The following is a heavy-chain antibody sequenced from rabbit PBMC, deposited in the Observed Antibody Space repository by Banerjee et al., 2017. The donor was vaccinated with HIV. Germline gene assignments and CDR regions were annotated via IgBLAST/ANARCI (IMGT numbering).Heavy chain of an antibody. CDR3: ARDTGTSFSSYGMDL. CDR2: VAAGVSFTS. J-gene: IGHJ6*01. V-gene: IGHV1S40*01. CDR1: GFSFTYIDY. Sequence: QSLEESGGGLVQPGGSLTLSCKASGFSFTYIDYLCWVRQPPGKGPEWIACVAAGVSFTSYYATWAKGRFTISKTSSTTVTLQMTSLTVADTATYFCARDTGTSFSSYGMDLWGQGTLVTVS. D-gene: IGHD7-1*01.